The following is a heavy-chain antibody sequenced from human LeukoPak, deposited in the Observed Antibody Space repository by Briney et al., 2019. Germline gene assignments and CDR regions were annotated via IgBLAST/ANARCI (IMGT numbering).Heavy chain of an antibody. D-gene: IGHD6-19*01. CDR1: GFTFSSYA. CDR3: ARGAAVDGKGYYFDY. V-gene: IGHV3-64*01. Sequence: PGGSLRLSCAASGFTFSSYAMHWVRQAPGKGLEYVSAISSNGGSTYYANSVKGRFTISRDNSKNTLYLQMGSLRAEDMAVYYCARGAAVDGKGYYFDYWGQGTLVTVSS. J-gene: IGHJ4*02. CDR2: ISSNGGST.